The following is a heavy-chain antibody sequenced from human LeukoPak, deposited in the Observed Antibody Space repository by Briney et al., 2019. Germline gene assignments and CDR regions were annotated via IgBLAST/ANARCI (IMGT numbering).Heavy chain of an antibody. CDR3: ARGGGIVVVPAAWVFDP. J-gene: IGHJ5*02. D-gene: IGHD2-2*01. Sequence: SETLSLTCAVYGGSFSGYYWSWIRQPPGKGLEWIGEINHSGSTNYNPSLTSRVTISVDTSKNQFSLKLSSVTAADTAVYYCARGGGIVVVPAAWVFDPWGQGTLVTVSS. CDR2: INHSGST. V-gene: IGHV4-34*01. CDR1: GGSFSGYY.